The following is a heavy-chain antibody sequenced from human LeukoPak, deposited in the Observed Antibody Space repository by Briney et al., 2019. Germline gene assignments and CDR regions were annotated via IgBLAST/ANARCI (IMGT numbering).Heavy chain of an antibody. Sequence: GGSLRPSCAASGFTFSSYGMHWVRQAPGKGLEWVAVISYDGSNKYYADSVKGRFTISRDNSKNTLYLQMNSLRAEDTAVYYCAKDQRYCSGGSCYDNWFDPWGQGTLVTVSS. CDR2: ISYDGSNK. D-gene: IGHD2-15*01. CDR3: AKDQRYCSGGSCYDNWFDP. CDR1: GFTFSSYG. V-gene: IGHV3-30*18. J-gene: IGHJ5*02.